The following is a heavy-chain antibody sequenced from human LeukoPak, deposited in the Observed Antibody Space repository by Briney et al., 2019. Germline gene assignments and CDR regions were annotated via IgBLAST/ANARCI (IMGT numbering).Heavy chain of an antibody. Sequence: ASVKVSCKASGYTFISYGISCVRQAPGQRLEWMGWISAYNGNTNYAQKLQGRVTMTTDTSTSTAYMELRSLRSDDTAVYYCARVAEDCSSTSCYAGVDYWGQGTLVTVSS. D-gene: IGHD2-2*01. V-gene: IGHV1-18*01. CDR2: ISAYNGNT. J-gene: IGHJ4*02. CDR3: ARVAEDCSSTSCYAGVDY. CDR1: GYTFISYG.